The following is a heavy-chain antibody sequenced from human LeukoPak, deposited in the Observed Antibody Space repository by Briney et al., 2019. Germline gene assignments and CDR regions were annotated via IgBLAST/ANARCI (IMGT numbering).Heavy chain of an antibody. CDR1: GFTLDSYS. CDR2: IDSSALYS. D-gene: IGHD3-10*01. J-gene: IGHJ4*02. CDR3: AKENRAEIDY. V-gene: IGHV3-21*06. Sequence: GGSLRLSCAASGFTLDSYSLAWVRQAPGKGLEWVASIDSSALYSYYSDSVKGRFTISRDYARNSLYLQMDTLSVEDTAVYYCAKENRAEIDYWGQGALVTVSS.